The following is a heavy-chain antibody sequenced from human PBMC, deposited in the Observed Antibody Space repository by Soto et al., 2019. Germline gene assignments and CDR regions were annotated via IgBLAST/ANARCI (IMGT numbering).Heavy chain of an antibody. CDR2: ISAYNGNT. V-gene: IGHV1-18*01. D-gene: IGHD5-18*01. Sequence: ASVKVSCKASGYTFTSYGISWVRQAPGQGLEWMGWISAYNGNTNYAQKLQGRVTMTTDTSTSTAYMELSSLRSEDTAVYYCATGFGAEWIQLYDYWGQGTLVTVSS. CDR1: GYTFTSYG. J-gene: IGHJ4*02. CDR3: ATGFGAEWIQLYDY.